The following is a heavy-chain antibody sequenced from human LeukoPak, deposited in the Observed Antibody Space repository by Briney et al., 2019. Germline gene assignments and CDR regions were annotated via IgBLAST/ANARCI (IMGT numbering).Heavy chain of an antibody. CDR3: ARVQGYYGSGSYYTDYYYYGMDV. V-gene: IGHV1-18*01. CDR2: ISAYNGNT. Sequence: ASVKVSCKASGYTFTSYGISWVRQAPGQGLEWMGWISAYNGNTNYAQKLQGRATMTTDTSTSTAYMELRSLRSDDTAVYYCARVQGYYGSGSYYTDYYYYGMDVWGQGTTVTVSS. J-gene: IGHJ6*02. CDR1: GYTFTSYG. D-gene: IGHD3-10*01.